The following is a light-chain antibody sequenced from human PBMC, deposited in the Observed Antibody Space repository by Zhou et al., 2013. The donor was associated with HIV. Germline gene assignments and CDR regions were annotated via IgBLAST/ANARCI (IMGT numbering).Light chain of an antibody. CDR2: GAS. Sequence: EIVLTQSPGTLSLSPGERATLSCRASQSVTRSFLAWYQQKPNQAPRLLFYGASNRATGIPDRFSGSGSGTDFTLTISRLDPEDFAVYYCQQYGTSPWTFGKGPRW. V-gene: IGKV3-20*01. CDR1: QSVTRSF. J-gene: IGKJ1*01. CDR3: QQYGTSPWT.